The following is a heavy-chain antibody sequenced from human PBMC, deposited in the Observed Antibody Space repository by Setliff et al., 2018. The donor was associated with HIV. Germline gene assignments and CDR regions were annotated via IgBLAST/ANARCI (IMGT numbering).Heavy chain of an antibody. CDR2: IIPNSGGT. J-gene: IGHJ6*02. CDR3: ARDPRGLLYYYYGMDV. CDR1: GYTFTGYF. Sequence: ASVKVSCKASGYTFTGYFLHWVRQAPGQGLEWMGRIIPNSGGTNCAQKFQGRVTMTRDTSSSTAYMELSRLRSDDTAVYYCARDPRGLLYYYYGMDVWGQGTTVTVSS. V-gene: IGHV1-2*06.